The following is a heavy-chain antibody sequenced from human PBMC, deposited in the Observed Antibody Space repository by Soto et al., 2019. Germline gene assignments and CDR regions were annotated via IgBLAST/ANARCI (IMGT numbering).Heavy chain of an antibody. V-gene: IGHV3-74*01. J-gene: IGHJ4*02. CDR1: GFTFSNSW. Sequence: GGSLRLSCAASGFTFSNSWMHWVRQVSGKGLEWVSRINADGTSTSYADSVKGRFTISRDNAKNTLYLHVNSLRAEDTAVYYCVKVLARGVGVPRFYFDAWGQGAVVTAPQ. CDR2: INADGTST. CDR3: VKVLARGVGVPRFYFDA. D-gene: IGHD2-2*01.